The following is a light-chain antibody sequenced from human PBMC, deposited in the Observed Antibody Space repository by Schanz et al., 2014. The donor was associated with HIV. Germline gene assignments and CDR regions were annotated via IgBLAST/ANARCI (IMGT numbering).Light chain of an antibody. CDR1: QSVSSN. CDR3: QQYGSPPFT. Sequence: PGERATVSCRASQSVSSNLAWYQHKLGQAPRLLIFGASNRAAGIPDRFSGSDSGTDFTLTISSVEPEDYAVYYCQQYGSPPFTFGQGTKVEIK. J-gene: IGKJ1*01. CDR2: GAS. V-gene: IGKV3-20*01.